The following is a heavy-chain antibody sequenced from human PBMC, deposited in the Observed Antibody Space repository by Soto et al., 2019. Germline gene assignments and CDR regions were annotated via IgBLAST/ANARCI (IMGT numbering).Heavy chain of an antibody. D-gene: IGHD3-16*02. CDR1: GYTFTSYY. V-gene: IGHV1-18*04. CDR2: ISAYNGNT. CDR3: ARGNYDYIWGSYRPIYIDY. J-gene: IGHJ4*02. Sequence: ASVKVSCKASGYTFTSYYMHWVRQAPGQGIDWMGWISAYNGNTNYAQKLQGRVTMTTDTSTSTAYMELRSLRSDDTAVYYCARGNYDYIWGSYRPIYIDYWGQGTLVTVSS.